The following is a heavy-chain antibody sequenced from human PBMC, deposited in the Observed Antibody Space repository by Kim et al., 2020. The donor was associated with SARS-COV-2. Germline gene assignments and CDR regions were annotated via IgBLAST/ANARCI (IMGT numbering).Heavy chain of an antibody. D-gene: IGHD1-26*01. CDR1: GYTFTCNG. V-gene: IGHV3-33*01. CDR2: IWNDGSNK. J-gene: IGHJ4*02. Sequence: GGSLRLSCAASGYTFTCNGMHWVRQAPGKGLEWVAVIWNDGSNKYYADSVKGRFTISRHNNKNTLYLLKNSLRAEATAEYYGARDGRVGETKGLDYWRQG. CDR3: ARDGRVGETKGLDY.